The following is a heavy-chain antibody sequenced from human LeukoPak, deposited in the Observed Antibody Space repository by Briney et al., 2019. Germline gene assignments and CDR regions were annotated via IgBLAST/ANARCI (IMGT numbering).Heavy chain of an antibody. CDR3: ARNRLRATATYMDV. V-gene: IGHV3-30*16. CDR1: GGTFSSYA. J-gene: IGHJ6*04. D-gene: IGHD2-15*01. Sequence: SCKASGGTFSSYAISWVRQAPGQGLEWVAFIEYDGTDTHFADSVRGRFTISRDNSEDTLYLQIITLRAVDTAVYYCARNRLRATATYMDVWGKGTTVTVSS. CDR2: IEYDGTDT.